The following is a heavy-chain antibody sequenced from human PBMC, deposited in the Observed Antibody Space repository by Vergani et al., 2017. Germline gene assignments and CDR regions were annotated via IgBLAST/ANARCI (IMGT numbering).Heavy chain of an antibody. J-gene: IGHJ5*02. CDR1: GGTFSSYA. CDR2: IIPIFGTA. D-gene: IGHD6-6*01. Sequence: QVQLVQSGAVVKKPGSSVKVSCKASGGTFSSYAISWVRQAPGQGLEWMGGIIPIFGTANYAQKFQGRVTITADESTSTAYMELSSLRSEDTAVYYCARDEAVAARKYNWFDPWGQGTLVTVSS. V-gene: IGHV1-69*13. CDR3: ARDEAVAARKYNWFDP.